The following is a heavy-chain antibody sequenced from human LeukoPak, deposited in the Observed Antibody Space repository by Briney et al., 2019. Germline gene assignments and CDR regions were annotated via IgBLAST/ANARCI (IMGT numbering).Heavy chain of an antibody. J-gene: IGHJ4*02. CDR1: GYSISSGYY. D-gene: IGHD4-17*01. CDR3: AREHLLTVTREIDY. CDR2: IYHSGST. Sequence: PSETLSLTCAVSGYSISSGYYWGWIRRPPGKGLEWIGSIYHSGSTYYNPSLKSRVTISVDTSKNQFSLKLSSVTAADTAVYYCAREHLLTVTREIDYWGQGTLVTVSS. V-gene: IGHV4-38-2*02.